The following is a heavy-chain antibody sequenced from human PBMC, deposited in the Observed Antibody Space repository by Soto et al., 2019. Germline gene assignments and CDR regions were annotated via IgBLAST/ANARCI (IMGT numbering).Heavy chain of an antibody. J-gene: IGHJ4*02. Sequence: SETLSLTCTVSGGSISSSSYYWGWIRQPPGKGLEWIGSIYYSGSTYYNPSLKSRVTISVDTSKNQFSLKLSSVTAADTAVYYCARRIYSGYDMYYFDYWGQGTLVTVSS. CDR3: ARRIYSGYDMYYFDY. D-gene: IGHD5-12*01. V-gene: IGHV4-39*01. CDR1: GGSISSSSYY. CDR2: IYYSGST.